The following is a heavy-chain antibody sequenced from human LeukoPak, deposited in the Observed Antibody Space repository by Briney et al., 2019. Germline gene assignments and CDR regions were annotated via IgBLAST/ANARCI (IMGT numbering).Heavy chain of an antibody. D-gene: IGHD1-1*01. V-gene: IGHV3-48*01. CDR3: AKSRDAYNLFDS. CDR1: GFTFSSYR. Sequence: GGSLRLSCAASGFTFSSYRMNWVRQAPGKGLEWISYISSSSSAIYYADSVKGRFTISRDNGQNSLYLQMNSLGADDTAVYYCAKSRDAYNLFDSWGQGTLVTVSS. J-gene: IGHJ4*02. CDR2: ISSSSSAI.